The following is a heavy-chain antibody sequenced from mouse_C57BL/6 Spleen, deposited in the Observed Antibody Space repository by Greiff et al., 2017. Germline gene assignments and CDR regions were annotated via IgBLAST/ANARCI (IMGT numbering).Heavy chain of an antibody. CDR3: VRGGYYDYDGAMDY. CDR1: GFTFNTYA. J-gene: IGHJ4*01. V-gene: IGHV10-3*01. D-gene: IGHD2-4*01. Sequence: EVMLVESGGGLVQPKGSLKLSCAASGFTFNTYALHWVRQAPGKGLEWVARIRSKSSNYATYYADSVKDRFTISRDESQSMLYLQMNNLKTEDTAMYYCVRGGYYDYDGAMDYWGQGTSVTVSS. CDR2: IRSKSSNYAT.